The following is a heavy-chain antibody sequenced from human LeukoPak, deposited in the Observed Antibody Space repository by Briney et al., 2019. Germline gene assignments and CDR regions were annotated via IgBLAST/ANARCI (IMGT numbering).Heavy chain of an antibody. D-gene: IGHD3-10*01. CDR1: GFTFSDYY. V-gene: IGHV3-11*01. CDR3: ARDKDDYGSGNHWFDP. CDR2: ISSSGSTI. Sequence: PGGSLRLSCAASGFTFSDYYMSWIRQAPGKGLEWISYISSSGSTIYYTDSVKGRFTISRDNAKNSLYLQMNSLRAEDTAVYYCARDKDDYGSGNHWFDPWGQGTLVTVSS. J-gene: IGHJ5*02.